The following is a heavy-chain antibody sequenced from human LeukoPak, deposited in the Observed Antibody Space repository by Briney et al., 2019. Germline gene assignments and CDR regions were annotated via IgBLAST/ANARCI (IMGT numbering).Heavy chain of an antibody. CDR1: GGSISKYF. CDR2: IYYSGNT. CDR3: AGAREFSSSSGRAYYFDF. V-gene: IGHV4-59*01. Sequence: PSETLSLTCTVSGGSISKYFWIWIRQPPGKGLEWIGYIYYSGNTNSNPSLRSRVTISVDTSKNQFSLKLRSVTAADTAVYYCAGAREFSSSSGRAYYFDFWGQGTLVTVSS. D-gene: IGHD6-6*01. J-gene: IGHJ4*02.